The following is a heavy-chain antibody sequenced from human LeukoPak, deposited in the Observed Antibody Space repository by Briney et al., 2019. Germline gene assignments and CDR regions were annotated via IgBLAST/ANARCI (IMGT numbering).Heavy chain of an antibody. CDR2: ISTNGHNA. J-gene: IGHJ4*02. CDR1: GFTFSTYG. Sequence: GGSLRLSCAASGFTFSTYGMGWVRQAPGKGPEWVAAISTNGHNAYYPDSVKGRFTISRDNSENTLYLQMNTLRAEDTAVYYCAKGHTAYFFTIDYWGQGTLVTVSS. D-gene: IGHD2-21*01. CDR3: AKGHTAYFFTIDY. V-gene: IGHV3-23*01.